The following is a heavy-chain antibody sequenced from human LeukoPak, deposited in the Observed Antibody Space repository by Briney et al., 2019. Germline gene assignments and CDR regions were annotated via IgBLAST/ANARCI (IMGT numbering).Heavy chain of an antibody. Sequence: PSETLSLTCAVYGGSFSGYYWSWIRQPPGKGLEWIGEINHSVSTNYNPSLKSRVTISVDTSKNQFSLKLSSVTAADTAVYYCARGPPSVSTYYYYMDVWGKGTTVTVSS. CDR1: GGSFSGYY. D-gene: IGHD3-16*02. CDR2: INHSVST. CDR3: ARGPPSVSTYYYYMDV. J-gene: IGHJ6*03. V-gene: IGHV4-34*01.